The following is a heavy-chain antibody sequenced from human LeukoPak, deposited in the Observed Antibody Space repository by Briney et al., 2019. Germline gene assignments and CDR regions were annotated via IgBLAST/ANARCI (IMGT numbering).Heavy chain of an antibody. CDR1: GGSISSYY. V-gene: IGHV4-59*08. J-gene: IGHJ4*02. CDR2: IYYSGST. D-gene: IGHD1-26*01. CDR3: ARHPAGGSGSYYY. Sequence: SETLSLTCTVSGGSISSYYWSWIRQPPVKGLEWIGYIYYSGSTNYNPSLKSRVTISVDTSKNQFSLKLSSVTAADTAVYYCARHPAGGSGSYYYWGQGTLVTVSS.